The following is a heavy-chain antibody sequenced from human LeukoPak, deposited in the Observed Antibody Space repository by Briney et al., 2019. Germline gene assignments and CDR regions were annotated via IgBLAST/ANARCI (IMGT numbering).Heavy chain of an antibody. Sequence: GGSLRLSCAASVYTFSSYAVSCVREARGEGLECVSDICGSGGSSYYAESVKGRYTISRDKSKNTHCLHMNSLRAEDTALYYCAKTGIGGDQMSFDYWGQGTLVTVSS. D-gene: IGHD2-21*02. V-gene: IGHV3-23*01. CDR2: ICGSGGSS. J-gene: IGHJ4*02. CDR3: AKTGIGGDQMSFDY. CDR1: VYTFSSYA.